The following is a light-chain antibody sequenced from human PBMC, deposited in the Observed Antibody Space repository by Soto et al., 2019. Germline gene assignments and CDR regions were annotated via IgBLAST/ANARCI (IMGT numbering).Light chain of an antibody. Sequence: DIQLTQSPLFLSASVGDRVTISCRASQAIYSYLAWYQQKPGKAPKLLIFGASKLQSEVPSRFSGSGSGTEFTLTISSLQPEDFSTYYCQQLNSHPRTFGQGTKREIK. J-gene: IGKJ2*01. CDR2: GAS. V-gene: IGKV1-9*01. CDR3: QQLNSHPRT. CDR1: QAIYSY.